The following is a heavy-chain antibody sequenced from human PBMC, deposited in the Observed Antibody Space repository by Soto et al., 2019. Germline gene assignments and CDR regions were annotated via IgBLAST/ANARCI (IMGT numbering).Heavy chain of an antibody. D-gene: IGHD1-26*01. J-gene: IGHJ4*02. CDR1: GFTFRTYS. CDR2: INGQSDAI. Sequence: EVQMVESGGGLVQPGGSLRLSCTASGFTFRTYSMHWVRQAPGKGLEWVSYINGQSDAIYYGDSVKGRFTISRDNAQNSLSLQMNSLRDDDTAVYYCARDLSQGWALDYWGQGILVTVSS. V-gene: IGHV3-48*02. CDR3: ARDLSQGWALDY.